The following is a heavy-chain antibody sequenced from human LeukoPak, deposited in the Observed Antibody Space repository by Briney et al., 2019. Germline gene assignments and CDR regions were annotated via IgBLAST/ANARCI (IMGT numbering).Heavy chain of an antibody. CDR1: GFTFSSYW. D-gene: IGHD3-22*01. CDR3: ARDFPYYYAISGYYQDY. CDR2: IKQDGSEK. J-gene: IGHJ4*02. V-gene: IGHV3-7*01. Sequence: GGSLRLSCAASGFTFSSYWMSWVRQAPGKGLEWVANIKQDGSEKYYVDSVKGRFTISRDNAKNSLYLQMNSLRAEDTAVYYCARDFPYYYAISGYYQDYWGQGTLVTVSS.